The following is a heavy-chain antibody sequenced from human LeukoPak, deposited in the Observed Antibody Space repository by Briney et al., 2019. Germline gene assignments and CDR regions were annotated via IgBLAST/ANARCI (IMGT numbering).Heavy chain of an antibody. D-gene: IGHD3-22*01. J-gene: IGHJ5*02. Sequence: PGGSLRLSCAASGFTFSSNYMSWVRQAPGKGLEWVSVIYSGGSTYYADSVKGRFTISRDNSKNTLYLQMNSLRAEDTAVYYCARVKGYYDSSGYYSDWFDHWGQGTLVTVSS. V-gene: IGHV3-53*01. CDR2: IYSGGST. CDR3: ARVKGYYDSSGYYSDWFDH. CDR1: GFTFSSNY.